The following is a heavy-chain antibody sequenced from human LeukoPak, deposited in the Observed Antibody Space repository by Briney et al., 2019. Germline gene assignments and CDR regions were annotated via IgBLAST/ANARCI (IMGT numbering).Heavy chain of an antibody. CDR2: IHNSEGT. V-gene: IGHV4-4*09. CDR1: GASISNYY. J-gene: IGHJ4*02. Sequence: PSETLSLTCTVSGASISNYYWTWLRQPPGKGPEWIGYIHNSEGTKYNPSLKSRVAISADRSKNQFSLRLTSVTAADTALYYCARHHRDCSGGSCYVIDSWGQGTLVTVSS. CDR3: ARHHRDCSGGSCYVIDS. D-gene: IGHD2-15*01.